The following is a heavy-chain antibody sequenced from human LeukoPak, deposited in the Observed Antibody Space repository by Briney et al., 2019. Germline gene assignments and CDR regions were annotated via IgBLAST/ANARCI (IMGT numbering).Heavy chain of an antibody. V-gene: IGHV4-4*02. D-gene: IGHD3-10*01. Sequence: LETLSLTCAVSGGSISSSNWWSWVRPPPGKGLEWIGEIYHSGSTNYNPSLKSRVTISVDKSKNQFSLKLSSVTAADTAVYYCAHYGSGSSGFDYWGQGTLVTVSS. CDR2: IYHSGST. CDR3: AHYGSGSSGFDY. J-gene: IGHJ4*02. CDR1: GGSISSSNW.